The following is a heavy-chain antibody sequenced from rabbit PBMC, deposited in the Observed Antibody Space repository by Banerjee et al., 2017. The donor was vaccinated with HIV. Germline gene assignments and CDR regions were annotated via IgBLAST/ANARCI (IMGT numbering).Heavy chain of an antibody. J-gene: IGHJ4*01. CDR3: ARDSSSGALNL. CDR1: GFDFSSYS. CDR2: IDPVFGST. V-gene: IGHV1S7*01. Sequence: QLVESGGGLVQPGGSLKLSCKASGFDFSSYSMTWVRQAPGKGLEWIGYIDPVFGSTYYASWVNGRFTISSHNAQNTLYLQLNSLTAADTATYFCARDSSSGALNLWGPGTLVTVS. D-gene: IGHD1-1*01.